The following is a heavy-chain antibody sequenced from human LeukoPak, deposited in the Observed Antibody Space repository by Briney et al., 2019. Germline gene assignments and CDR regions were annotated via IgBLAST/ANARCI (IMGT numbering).Heavy chain of an antibody. Sequence: GGSLRLSCAASGFTFSSYGMHWVRQAPGKGLEWVAVISYDGSNKYYADSVKGRLTISRDNSKNTLYLQMNSLRAEDTAVYYCAKDLGYCSGGSCYRFDYWGQGTLVTVSS. D-gene: IGHD2-15*01. CDR2: ISYDGSNK. CDR1: GFTFSSYG. V-gene: IGHV3-30*18. CDR3: AKDLGYCSGGSCYRFDY. J-gene: IGHJ4*02.